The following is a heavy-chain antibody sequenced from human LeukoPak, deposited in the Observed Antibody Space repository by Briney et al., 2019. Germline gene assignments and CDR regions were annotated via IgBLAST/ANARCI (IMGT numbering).Heavy chain of an antibody. CDR2: IKSKTDGGTT. CDR1: GFTFSNAW. D-gene: IGHD3-22*01. J-gene: IGHJ3*02. CDR3: TTDLGYYDTSGYPI. Sequence: GGSLRLSCAASGFTFSNAWMSWVRQAPGKGLEWIGRIKSKTDGGTTDYAAFVKGRLSISRDDSKNTLYLEMNSLKNEDTAVYYCTTDLGYYDTSGYPIWGQGTLVAVSS. V-gene: IGHV3-15*01.